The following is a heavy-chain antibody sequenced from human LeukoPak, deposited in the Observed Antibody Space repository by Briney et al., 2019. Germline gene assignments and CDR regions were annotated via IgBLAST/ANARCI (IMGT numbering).Heavy chain of an antibody. CDR2: INPNSGGT. Sequence: ASVKVSCKASGYTFTGYYMHWVRQAPGQGLEWMGRINPNSGGTNYAQKFQGRVTMTRDTSISTAYMELSRLRSDDTAVYYCARVRSSASYHDYWGQGTLVTVSS. J-gene: IGHJ4*02. CDR3: ARVRSSASYHDY. V-gene: IGHV1-2*06. CDR1: GYTFTGYY. D-gene: IGHD1-26*01.